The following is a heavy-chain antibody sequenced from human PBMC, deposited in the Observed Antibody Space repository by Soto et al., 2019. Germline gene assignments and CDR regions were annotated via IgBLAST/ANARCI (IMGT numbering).Heavy chain of an antibody. CDR2: INPSGGST. CDR1: GYTFTSYY. J-gene: IGHJ4*02. CDR3: ARDLPRIPPPFPLSGGAFDY. V-gene: IGHV1-46*01. D-gene: IGHD3-16*01. Sequence: QVQLVQSGAEVKKPGASVKVSCKASGYTFTSYYMHWVRQAPGQGLEWMGIINPSGGSTSYAQKFQGRVTMTRDTSTSTVYMELSSLRSEDTAVYYCARDLPRIPPPFPLSGGAFDYWGQGTLVTVSS.